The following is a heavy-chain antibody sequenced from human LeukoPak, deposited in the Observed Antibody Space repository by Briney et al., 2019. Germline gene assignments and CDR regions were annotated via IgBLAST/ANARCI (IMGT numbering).Heavy chain of an antibody. CDR3: ARDSPPGTLDYYYYYMDV. Sequence: GXSLRLSCAASGFTFSSYWMSWVRQAPGKGLEWVANIKQDGSEKYYVDSVKGRFTISRDNAKNSLYLQMNSLRAEDTAVYYCARDSPPGTLDYYYYYMDVWGKGTTVTVSS. CDR2: IKQDGSEK. V-gene: IGHV3-7*01. J-gene: IGHJ6*03. CDR1: GFTFSSYW.